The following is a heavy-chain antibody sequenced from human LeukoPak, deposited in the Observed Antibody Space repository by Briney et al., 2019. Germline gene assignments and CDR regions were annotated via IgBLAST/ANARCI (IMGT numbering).Heavy chain of an antibody. CDR1: GYMFSTYG. D-gene: IGHD1-26*01. CDR3: ARDSISGSYVHYDN. V-gene: IGHV7-4-1*02. Sequence: ASVTVSCKTSGYMFSTYGISWVRQAPGQGLEWMGWINTNTGNPTYAQGFTGRFVFSLDTSVSTAYLQINSLKAEDTAVYYCARDSISGSYVHYDNWGQGTLVTVSS. J-gene: IGHJ4*02. CDR2: INTNTGNP.